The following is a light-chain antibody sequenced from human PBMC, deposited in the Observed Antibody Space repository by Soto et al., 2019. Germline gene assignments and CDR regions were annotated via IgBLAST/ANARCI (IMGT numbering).Light chain of an antibody. J-gene: IGKJ5*01. Sequence: EIVLTQSPCTLSLSPGERATLSCRASQSVSSSYLAWYQQKPGQAPRLLIYGASSRATGIPDRFSGSGSGTDFTLTISRLEPEDFAVYYCQQYGSSPPGGITFGQGTRLEIK. CDR1: QSVSSSY. CDR3: QQYGSSPPGGIT. CDR2: GAS. V-gene: IGKV3-20*01.